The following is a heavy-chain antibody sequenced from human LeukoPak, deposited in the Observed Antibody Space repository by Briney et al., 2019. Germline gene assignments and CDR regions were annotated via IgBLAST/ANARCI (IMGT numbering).Heavy chain of an antibody. CDR3: ARVPRYCSGGSCYWFDP. CDR2: IYATGTT. D-gene: IGHD2-15*01. CDR1: DTSINTYY. J-gene: IGHJ5*02. Sequence: SETLSLTCTVSDTSINTYYWSWIRQSAGKGLEWIGHIYATGTTNYNPSLKSRVTISVDTSKNQFSLKLSSVTAADTAVYYCARVPRYCSGGSCYWFDPWGQGTLVTVSS. V-gene: IGHV4-4*07.